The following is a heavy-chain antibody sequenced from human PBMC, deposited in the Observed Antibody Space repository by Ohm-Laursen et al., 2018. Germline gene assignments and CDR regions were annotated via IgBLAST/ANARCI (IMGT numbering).Heavy chain of an antibody. CDR3: ARGVAGVYYFDY. J-gene: IGHJ4*02. Sequence: SVKVSCNASGGTFSNFLITWARQAPGQGLEWMGGIIPVFGTTNYARKFQGRVTTTRDTSTSTVYMELSSLRSENTAVYYCARGVAGVYYFDYWGQGTLVTVSS. CDR2: IIPVFGTT. V-gene: IGHV1-69*05. D-gene: IGHD6-19*01. CDR1: GGTFSNFL.